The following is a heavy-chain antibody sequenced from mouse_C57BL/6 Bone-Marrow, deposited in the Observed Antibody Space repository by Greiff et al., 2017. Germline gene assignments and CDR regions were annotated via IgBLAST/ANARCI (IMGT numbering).Heavy chain of an antibody. V-gene: IGHV14-4*01. CDR1: GFNIKDDY. CDR3: TKGFHWYFDF. CDR2: IDPENGDT. Sequence: EVQLQQSGAELVRPGASVKLSCTASGFNIKDDYMHWVKQRPEQGLEWIGWIDPENGDTEYASKFQGKATITADTSSNTAYLQLSSLTSEDTAVYYCTKGFHWYFDFWGTGTTVTVSS. J-gene: IGHJ1*03.